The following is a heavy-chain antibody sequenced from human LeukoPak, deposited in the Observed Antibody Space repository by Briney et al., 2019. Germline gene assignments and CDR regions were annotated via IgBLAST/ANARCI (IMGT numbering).Heavy chain of an antibody. CDR1: GGTFSSYA. CDR2: IIPIYGTA. J-gene: IGHJ4*02. CDR3: ASDSSGSYYFDY. Sequence: GGSVKVSCKASGGTFSSYAISWVRQAPGQGLEWMGGIIPIYGTANYAQKFQGRVTITADESTSTAYMELSSLRSEDTAVYYCASDSSGSYYFDYWGQGTLGSASS. V-gene: IGHV1-69*13. D-gene: IGHD3-22*01.